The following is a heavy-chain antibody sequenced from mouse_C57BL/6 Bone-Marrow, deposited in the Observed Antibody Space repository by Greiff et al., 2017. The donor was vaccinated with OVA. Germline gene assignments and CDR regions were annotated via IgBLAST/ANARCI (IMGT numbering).Heavy chain of an antibody. CDR2: LWSGGST. J-gene: IGHJ1*03. CDR3: ARAYYDYVYWYFDV. D-gene: IGHD2-4*01. Sequence: VQLQQSGPGLVQPSQSLSITCTVSGFSLTSYGVHWVRQSPGKGLEWLGALWSGGSTDYNAAFISRLSISKDNSKSQVFFKMNSLQADDTAIYYCARAYYDYVYWYFDVWGTGTTVTVSS. CDR1: GFSLTSYG. V-gene: IGHV2-2*01.